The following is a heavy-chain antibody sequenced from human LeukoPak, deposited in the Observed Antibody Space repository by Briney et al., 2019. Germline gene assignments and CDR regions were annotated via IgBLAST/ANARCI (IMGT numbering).Heavy chain of an antibody. Sequence: PGGSLRLSCAASGFTFTTYSMNWVRQAPGKGLEWVSFISSSSSYIYYADSMKGRVTISRDNAKNSLYLQMNSLRAEDTAVYYCARASSGSDFPPDFDHWGQGTLVTVSS. CDR1: GFTFTTYS. V-gene: IGHV3-21*01. CDR2: ISSSSSYI. J-gene: IGHJ4*02. D-gene: IGHD1-26*01. CDR3: ARASSGSDFPPDFDH.